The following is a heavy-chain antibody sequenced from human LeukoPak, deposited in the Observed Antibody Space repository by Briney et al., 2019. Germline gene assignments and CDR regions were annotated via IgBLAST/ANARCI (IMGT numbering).Heavy chain of an antibody. CDR2: IRYDESKK. V-gene: IGHV3-30*02. D-gene: IGHD1-26*01. Sequence: PGGSLRLSCAASGFTFSYYGMHWVRQAPGKGLEWVAFIRYDESKKFYGDSVKGRFTISRDNSKNTLYLQMNSLRTEDTAVYYCAKPHLPNAYSGTYYCDYWGQGTLVTVSS. CDR1: GFTFSYYG. CDR3: AKPHLPNAYSGTYYCDY. J-gene: IGHJ4*02.